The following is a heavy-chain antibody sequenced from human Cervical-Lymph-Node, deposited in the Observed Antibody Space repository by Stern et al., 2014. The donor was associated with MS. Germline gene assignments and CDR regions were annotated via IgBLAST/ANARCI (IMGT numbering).Heavy chain of an antibody. CDR1: GYTFTDHY. J-gene: IGHJ5*02. V-gene: IGHV1-2*02. Sequence: VQLLESGAEVEKPGASVKVSCEAFGYTFTDHYIHWIRQAPGQGLEWMGWISPNNGGTRYAQKFQGRVTMTRDTSISTAYMELTRLTSGSSCYIGGLGFDPWGQGTLVIVSS. CDR2: ISPNNGGT. CDR3: LGFDP. D-gene: IGHD2-2*02.